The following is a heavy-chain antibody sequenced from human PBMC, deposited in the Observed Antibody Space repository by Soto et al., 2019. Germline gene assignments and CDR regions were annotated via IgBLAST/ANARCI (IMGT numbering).Heavy chain of an antibody. V-gene: IGHV3-30*18. CDR3: AKDRAVAGTIWYYYYGMDV. J-gene: IGHJ6*02. Sequence: QVQLVESGRGVVQPGRSLRLSCAASGFTFSNYGMHWVRQAPGKGLEWVAVISYDGSNKHYADSVKGRFTISRDNSKNTLYLQMNSLRAEDTAVYYCAKDRAVAGTIWYYYYGMDVWGQGTTVTVSS. CDR1: GFTFSNYG. D-gene: IGHD6-19*01. CDR2: ISYDGSNK.